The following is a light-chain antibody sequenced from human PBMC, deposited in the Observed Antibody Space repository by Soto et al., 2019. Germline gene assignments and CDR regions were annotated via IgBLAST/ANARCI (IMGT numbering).Light chain of an antibody. CDR3: QQYSKWPT. CDR2: GAY. CDR1: QSVSAN. Sequence: IVMTQSPATLSVSPGERATLSCRASQSVSANLAWYQHIPGQAPRLLIYGAYTRATGIPARFSGSGTGTDFTLTISSLQSEDFAVYYCQQYSKWPTFGRRPNVDIK. V-gene: IGKV3-15*01. J-gene: IGKJ1*01.